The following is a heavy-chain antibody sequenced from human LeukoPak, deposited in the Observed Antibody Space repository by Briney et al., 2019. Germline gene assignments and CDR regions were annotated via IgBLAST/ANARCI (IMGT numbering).Heavy chain of an antibody. D-gene: IGHD1-26*01. CDR3: ARERESGSYNPDFDY. CDR2: IIPILGIA. CDR1: GGTFSSYA. V-gene: IGHV1-69*04. Sequence: ASVKVSCKASGGTFSSYAISWVRQAPGQGIEWMGRIIPILGIANYAQKFQGRVTITADKSTSTAYMELSSLRSEDTAVYYCARERESGSYNPDFDYWGQGTLVTVSS. J-gene: IGHJ4*02.